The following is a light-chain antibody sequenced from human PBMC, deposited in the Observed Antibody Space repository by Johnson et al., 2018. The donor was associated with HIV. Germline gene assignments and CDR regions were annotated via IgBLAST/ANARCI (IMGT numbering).Light chain of an antibody. CDR1: SSNVGSSF. CDR2: DHN. J-gene: IGLJ1*01. V-gene: IGLV1-51*01. Sequence: QSALTQPPSVSAAPGQTVTISCSGSSSNVGSSFVSWYRQVPGTAPKLLIYDHNTRPSGIPDRFSASQSGQSATLGFPGLHTGDEADYYCGTWDSSLSAYVFGTGTKVTVL. CDR3: GTWDSSLSAYV.